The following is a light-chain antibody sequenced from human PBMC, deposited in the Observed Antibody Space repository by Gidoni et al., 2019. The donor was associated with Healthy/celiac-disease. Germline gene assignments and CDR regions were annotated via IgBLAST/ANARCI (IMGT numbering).Light chain of an antibody. J-gene: IGKJ1*01. CDR2: LGS. CDR3: MQALQTRWT. Sequence: EIVMTQSPLSLPVTPGEPASISCRSSQSLLHSNGYNYLDWYLQKPGQSLQLLIYLGSNRASGVPDRFSGSGSGTDFTLKISRVEAEDVGVYYCMQALQTRWTFGQGTKVEIK. V-gene: IGKV2-28*01. CDR1: QSLLHSNGYNY.